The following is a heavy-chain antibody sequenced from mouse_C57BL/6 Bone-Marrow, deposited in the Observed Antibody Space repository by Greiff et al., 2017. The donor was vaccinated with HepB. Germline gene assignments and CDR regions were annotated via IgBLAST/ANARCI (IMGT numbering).Heavy chain of an antibody. CDR2: IDPENGDT. CDR3: TPCYGGLDG. J-gene: IGHJ2*01. CDR1: GFNIKDDY. Sequence: VQLQQSGAELVRPGASVKLSCTASGFNIKDDYMHWVKQRPEQGLEWIGWIDPENGDTEYASKFQGKATITADTSSSTAYLQLSSLTSEDTAVYYCTPCYGGLDGWGKGTTLTVAS. D-gene: IGHD1-1*02. V-gene: IGHV14-4*01.